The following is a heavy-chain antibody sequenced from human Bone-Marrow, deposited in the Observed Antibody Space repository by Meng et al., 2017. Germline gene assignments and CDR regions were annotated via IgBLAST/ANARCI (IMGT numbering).Heavy chain of an antibody. CDR1: GYTFTGYY. CDR2: INPNSGGT. CDR3: ARALVRGPYFDY. J-gene: IGHJ4*02. V-gene: IGHV1-2*02. Sequence: QGQLVQSGAGVKKAGASVKVSCKASGYTFTGYYMHWVRQAPGQGLEWMGWINPNSGGTNYAQKFQGRVTMTRDTSISTAYMELSRLRSDDTAVYYCARALVRGPYFDYWGQGTLVTVSS. D-gene: IGHD3-10*01.